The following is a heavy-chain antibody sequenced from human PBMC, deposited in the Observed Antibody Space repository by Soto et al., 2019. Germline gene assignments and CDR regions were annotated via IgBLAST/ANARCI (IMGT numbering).Heavy chain of an antibody. D-gene: IGHD3-9*01. V-gene: IGHV3-33*01. Sequence: QVQLVESGGGVVQPGRSLRLSCAASGFTFSSYGMHWVRQAPGKGLEWVAVIWYDGSNKYYADSVKGRFTISRDNSKNTLYLQMNSLRAEDTAVYYCARQNGGGLRYFDWLSTPYNWFDPWCQGTLVTVSS. CDR2: IWYDGSNK. CDR1: GFTFSSYG. J-gene: IGHJ5*02. CDR3: ARQNGGGLRYFDWLSTPYNWFDP.